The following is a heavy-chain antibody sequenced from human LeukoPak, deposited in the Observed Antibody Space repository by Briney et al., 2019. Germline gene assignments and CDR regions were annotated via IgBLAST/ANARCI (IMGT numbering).Heavy chain of an antibody. J-gene: IGHJ4*02. CDR3: ARWSSGYFNAFDY. Sequence: PSQTLSLTCTVSGGSISSGGYYWSWIRQHRGKGLEWIGYIYYSGSTYYNPSLKSRVTISVDTSKNQFSLKLSSVTAADTAVYYCARWSSGYFNAFDYWGQGTLVTVSS. V-gene: IGHV4-31*03. CDR1: GGSISSGGYY. CDR2: IYYSGST. D-gene: IGHD5-12*01.